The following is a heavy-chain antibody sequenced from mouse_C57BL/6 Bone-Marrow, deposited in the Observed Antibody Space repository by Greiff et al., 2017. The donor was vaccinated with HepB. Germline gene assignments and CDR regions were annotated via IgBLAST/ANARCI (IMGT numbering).Heavy chain of an antibody. V-gene: IGHV2-6*03. CDR1: GFSLTSYG. CDR3: ARLQGYPHYYAMDY. CDR2: IWSDGST. Sequence: QVQLQQSGPGLVAPSQSLSITCTVSGFSLTSYGVHWVRQPPGKGLEWLVVIWSDGSTTYNSALKSRLSISKDNSKSQVFLKMNSLQTDDTAMYYCARLQGYPHYYAMDYWGQGTSVTVSS. J-gene: IGHJ4*01.